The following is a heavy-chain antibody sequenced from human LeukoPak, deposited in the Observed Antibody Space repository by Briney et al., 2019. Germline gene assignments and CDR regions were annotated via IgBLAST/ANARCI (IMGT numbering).Heavy chain of an antibody. CDR3: ARGNGVGSSWYDWFDP. V-gene: IGHV1-2*06. CDR1: GYTFTGYY. J-gene: IGHJ5*02. CDR2: INPNSGGT. Sequence: ASVKVSCKASGYTFTGYYMHWVRQAPGQGLEWMGRINPNSGGTNYAQEFQGRVTMTRDTSISTAYMELSRLRSDDTAVYYCARGNGVGSSWYDWFDPWGQGTLVTVSS. D-gene: IGHD6-13*01.